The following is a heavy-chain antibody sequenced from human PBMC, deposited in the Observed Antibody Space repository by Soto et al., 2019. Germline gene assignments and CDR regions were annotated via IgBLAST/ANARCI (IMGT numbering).Heavy chain of an antibody. Sequence: PSETLSLTCTVSGGSISSYYWSWIRQPPGKGLEWIGYIYYSGSTNYNPSLKSRVTISVDTSKNQFSLKLSSVTAADTAVYYCERERGSYLDYWGQGTLVTVSS. CDR3: ERERGSYLDY. V-gene: IGHV4-59*01. D-gene: IGHD1-26*01. CDR1: GGSISSYY. J-gene: IGHJ4*02. CDR2: IYYSGST.